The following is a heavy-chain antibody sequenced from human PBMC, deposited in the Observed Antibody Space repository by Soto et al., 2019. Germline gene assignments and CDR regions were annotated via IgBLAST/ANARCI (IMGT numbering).Heavy chain of an antibody. J-gene: IGHJ3*02. Sequence: GGSLILSCAASGFTFSSYSMNWVRQAPGKGLEWVSYISSSSSTIYYADSVKGRFTISRDNAKNSLYLQMNSLRAEDTAVYYCARDPGYDFWSGPDAFDIWGQGTMVTVSS. CDR1: GFTFSSYS. CDR2: ISSSSSTI. V-gene: IGHV3-48*01. CDR3: ARDPGYDFWSGPDAFDI. D-gene: IGHD3-3*01.